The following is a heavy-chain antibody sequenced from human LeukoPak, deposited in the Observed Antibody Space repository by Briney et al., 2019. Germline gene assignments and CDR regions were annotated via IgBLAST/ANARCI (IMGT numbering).Heavy chain of an antibody. Sequence: SETLSLTCTVSGGSISSYYWSWIQQPPGKGLEWIGYIYYSGSTNYNPSLKSRVTISVDTSKNQFSLKLSSVTAADTAVYYCARDNGGSYYGRSSAFDIWGQGTMVTVSS. J-gene: IGHJ3*02. V-gene: IGHV4-59*01. CDR3: ARDNGGSYYGRSSAFDI. D-gene: IGHD1-26*01. CDR1: GGSISSYY. CDR2: IYYSGST.